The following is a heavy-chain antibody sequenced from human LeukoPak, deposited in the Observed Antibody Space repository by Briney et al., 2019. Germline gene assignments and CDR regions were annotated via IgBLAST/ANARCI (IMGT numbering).Heavy chain of an antibody. J-gene: IGHJ4*02. CDR3: ARESLYSGSASSDLDY. CDR1: GFTFSSYT. V-gene: IGHV3-21*01. D-gene: IGHD3-10*01. CDR2: ISSSSGYI. Sequence: GGSLRLSCAASGFTFSSYTMDWVRQAPGKGLEWISSISSSSGYIYYAESVKGRFTISRDNAENSLHLQMNSLRAEDAALYYCARESLYSGSASSDLDYWGQGTLVTVSS.